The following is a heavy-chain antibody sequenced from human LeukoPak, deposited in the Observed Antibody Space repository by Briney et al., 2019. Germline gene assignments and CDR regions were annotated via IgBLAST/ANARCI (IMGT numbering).Heavy chain of an antibody. V-gene: IGHV3-30*18. CDR1: GFTFSSSG. J-gene: IGHJ4*02. Sequence: GGSLRLSCAASGFTFSSSGMHWVRQAPGKGLEWVAVISYDGSNKYYADFVKGRFTFSRDNSKNTLYLQMNSLRAEDTAVYYCAKEYCSNSVCHSLDYWGQGTLVTVSS. CDR3: AKEYCSNSVCHSLDY. D-gene: IGHD2-8*01. CDR2: ISYDGSNK.